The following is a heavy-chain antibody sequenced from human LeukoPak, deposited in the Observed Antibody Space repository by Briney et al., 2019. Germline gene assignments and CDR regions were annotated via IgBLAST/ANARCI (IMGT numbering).Heavy chain of an antibody. Sequence: GGSLRLSCAASRFTFESYGMHWVRQAPGKGLEWVAVIWYDGSNKYYADSVKGRFTISRDNSKNTLYLQMNSLRAEDTAVYYCVRDRENSYFEYWGQGTPVTVSS. V-gene: IGHV3-33*01. CDR1: RFTFESYG. J-gene: IGHJ4*02. CDR2: IWYDGSNK. CDR3: VRDRENSYFEY. D-gene: IGHD4-23*01.